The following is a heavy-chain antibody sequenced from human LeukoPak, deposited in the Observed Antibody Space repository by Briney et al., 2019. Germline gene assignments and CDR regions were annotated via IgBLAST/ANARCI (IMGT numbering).Heavy chain of an antibody. CDR2: IYYNGST. V-gene: IGHV4-30-4*01. Sequence: PSETLSLTCTVSGGSISSADYYWSWIRQPPGKGLEWIGYIYYNGSTYYNPSLTSRVNILVDTSKNQFSLKVSSVTAADTAVYYCARRYFDWLQYFDYWGQGTLVTVSS. J-gene: IGHJ4*02. D-gene: IGHD3-9*01. CDR3: ARRYFDWLQYFDY. CDR1: GGSISSADYY.